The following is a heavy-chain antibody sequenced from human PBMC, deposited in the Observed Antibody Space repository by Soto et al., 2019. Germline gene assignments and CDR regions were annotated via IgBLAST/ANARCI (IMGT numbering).Heavy chain of an antibody. V-gene: IGHV3-33*01. D-gene: IGHD4-17*01. CDR2: IWYDGSNK. Sequence: QVQLVESGGGVVQPGRSLRLYCAASGFTFSSYGMHWVRQAPGKGLEWVAVIWYDGSNKYYADSVKGRFTISRDNSKNTLYLQMNSLRAEDTAVYYCARDYGDYVHAFDILGQGTMVTVSS. CDR3: ARDYGDYVHAFDI. CDR1: GFTFSSYG. J-gene: IGHJ3*02.